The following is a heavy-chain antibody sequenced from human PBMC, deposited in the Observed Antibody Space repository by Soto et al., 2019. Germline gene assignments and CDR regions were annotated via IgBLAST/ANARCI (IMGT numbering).Heavy chain of an antibody. CDR1: GGSISSSNW. CDR3: ARSYFGADY. Sequence: PSETLSLTCTVSGGSISSSNWWNWVRQPPGKGLEWIGEICHGGSTNYNPSLKSRVTLSVDKSKNQFSLKLTSVTAADTAVYYCARSYFGADYWGQGALVTSPQ. J-gene: IGHJ4*02. V-gene: IGHV4-4*02. D-gene: IGHD3-10*01. CDR2: ICHGGST.